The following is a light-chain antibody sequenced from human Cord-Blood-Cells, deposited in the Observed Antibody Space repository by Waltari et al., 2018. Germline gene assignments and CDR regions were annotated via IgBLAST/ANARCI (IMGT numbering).Light chain of an antibody. Sequence: QSALTQPPYVSGSPGPSITISCTGTSSDVGCYDLVSWYQQHPGKAPKLMIYEGSKRPSGVSNRFSGSKSGNTASLTISGLQAEDEADYYCCSYAGSSTWVFGGGTKLTVL. CDR3: CSYAGSSTWV. CDR1: SSDVGCYDL. V-gene: IGLV2-23*01. CDR2: EGS. J-gene: IGLJ3*02.